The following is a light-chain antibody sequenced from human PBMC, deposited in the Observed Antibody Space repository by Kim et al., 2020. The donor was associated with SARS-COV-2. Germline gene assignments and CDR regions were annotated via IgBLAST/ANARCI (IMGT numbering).Light chain of an antibody. J-gene: IGLJ2*01. V-gene: IGLV2-23*02. Sequence: QSALAQPASVSGSPGQSITISCTGTSTDVGSSHLLSWYHQLPGKAPKLIIYEVTKRPSGVSYRFSGSKSGNTASLTISGLQAEDEGDYYCCSYGGSVTFDVLFGGGAQLTVL. CDR2: EVT. CDR1: STDVGSSHL. CDR3: CSYGGSVTFDVL.